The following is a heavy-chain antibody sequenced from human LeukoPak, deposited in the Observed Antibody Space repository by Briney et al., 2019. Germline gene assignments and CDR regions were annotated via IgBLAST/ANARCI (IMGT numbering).Heavy chain of an antibody. Sequence: GGSLRLSCAASGFTFSSYAMSWVRQAPGKGLEWVSAISGSGGSTYYADSVKGRFTISRDNSKNTLYLQMNSLRAEDTAVYYCAKLTYYYDSSGYGLDYWGQGTLVTVSS. CDR3: AKLTYYYDSSGYGLDY. V-gene: IGHV3-23*01. J-gene: IGHJ4*02. CDR2: ISGSGGST. D-gene: IGHD3-22*01. CDR1: GFTFSSYA.